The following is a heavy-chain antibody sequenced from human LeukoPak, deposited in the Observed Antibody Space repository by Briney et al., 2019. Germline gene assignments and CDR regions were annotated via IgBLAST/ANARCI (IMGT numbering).Heavy chain of an antibody. CDR2: ISTSSSYI. CDR1: GFTFSTYT. D-gene: IGHD6-19*01. J-gene: IGHJ4*02. V-gene: IGHV3-21*01. Sequence: GGSLRLSCAASGFTFSTYTMNWVRQAPGKGLEWVSSISTSSSYIYYADSVKGRFTISRDNAKNSLYLQMNSLRAEDTAVYYCARVGIGVADYFDYWGQGSLVTVPS. CDR3: ARVGIGVADYFDY.